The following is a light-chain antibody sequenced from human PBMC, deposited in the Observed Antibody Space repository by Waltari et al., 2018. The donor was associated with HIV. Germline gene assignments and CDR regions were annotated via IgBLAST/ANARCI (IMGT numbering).Light chain of an antibody. CDR3: QQYGSSAPLT. V-gene: IGKV3-20*01. Sequence: EIVLTPSPGALSLSPGERATLSCRASQSVSSSHLAWYQQRPGQAPRLLMYGTSSRATGIPDRFSVSGSETDFTLTISRLVPEDFAVYYCQQYGSSAPLTFGGGTKVEIK. CDR2: GTS. CDR1: QSVSSSH. J-gene: IGKJ4*01.